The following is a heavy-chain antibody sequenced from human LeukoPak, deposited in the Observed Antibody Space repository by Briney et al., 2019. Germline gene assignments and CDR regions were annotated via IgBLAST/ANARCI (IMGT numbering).Heavy chain of an antibody. Sequence: GGSLRLSCAASGFTLSSYGMHWVRQAPGKGLEGVAFIRYDGSNKYYADSVKGRFTISRDNSKNTLYLQMNSLRAEDTAVYYCAKEYCSGGSCYAFDYWGQGTLVTVSS. CDR3: AKEYCSGGSCYAFDY. CDR1: GFTLSSYG. J-gene: IGHJ4*02. D-gene: IGHD2-15*01. CDR2: IRYDGSNK. V-gene: IGHV3-30*02.